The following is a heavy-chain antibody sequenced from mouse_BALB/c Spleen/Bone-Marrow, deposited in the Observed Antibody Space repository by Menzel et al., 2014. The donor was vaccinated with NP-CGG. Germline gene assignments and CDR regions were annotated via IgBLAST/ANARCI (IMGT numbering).Heavy chain of an antibody. CDR3: ARDDYYAMDY. V-gene: IGHV7-3*02. CDR2: IRNKANGYTT. CDR1: GFTFTDYY. Sequence: VQLKESGGGLVQPGGSLRLSCATSGFTFTDYYMSWVRQPPGKALGWLGFIRNKANGYTTEYSASVKGRFTISRDNSQSILYLQMNTLRAEDSATYYCARDDYYAMDYWGQGTSVTVSS. J-gene: IGHJ4*01.